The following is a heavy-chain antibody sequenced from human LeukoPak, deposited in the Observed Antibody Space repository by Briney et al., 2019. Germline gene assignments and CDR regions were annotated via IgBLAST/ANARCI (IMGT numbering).Heavy chain of an antibody. V-gene: IGHV3-9*01. CDR3: AKDSSYGSPFEYFQH. J-gene: IGHJ1*01. D-gene: IGHD5-18*01. Sequence: PGRSLRLSCAASGFTFDDYAMHWVRQAPGKGLEWVSGISWNSGSIGYADSVKGRFTISRDNAKNSLYLQMNSLRAEDTALYYCAKDSSYGSPFEYFQHWGQGTLVTVSS. CDR2: ISWNSGSI. CDR1: GFTFDDYA.